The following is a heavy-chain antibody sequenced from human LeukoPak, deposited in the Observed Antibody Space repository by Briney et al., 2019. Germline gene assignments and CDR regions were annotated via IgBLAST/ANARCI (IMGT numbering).Heavy chain of an antibody. V-gene: IGHV3-11*01. CDR2: ISSGGDTF. CDR1: GFMFSDYY. CDR3: ARGDGVYDYVWGRSY. Sequence: PGGSLRLSCAASGFMFSDYYMVWIRQAPGKGLEWIAYISSGGDTFFYADSLKGRFTISRDNSGDSLHLQMNSLRAEDTAVYYCARGDGVYDYVWGRSYWGQGTLVTVSS. J-gene: IGHJ4*02. D-gene: IGHD3-16*01.